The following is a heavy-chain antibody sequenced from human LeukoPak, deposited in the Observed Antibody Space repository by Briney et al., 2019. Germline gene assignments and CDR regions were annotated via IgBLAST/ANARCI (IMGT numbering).Heavy chain of an antibody. V-gene: IGHV1-3*01. Sequence: ASVKVSCKASGYTFISYAMHWVRQAPGQRLEWMGWINAGRGNTKYSQKFQGRITITRDTPASTAYMELSSLRSEDTAVYYCARDHYDFWSGYPNYSFDYWGQGTLVTVSS. CDR2: INAGRGNT. J-gene: IGHJ4*02. D-gene: IGHD3-3*01. CDR3: ARDHYDFWSGYPNYSFDY. CDR1: GYTFISYA.